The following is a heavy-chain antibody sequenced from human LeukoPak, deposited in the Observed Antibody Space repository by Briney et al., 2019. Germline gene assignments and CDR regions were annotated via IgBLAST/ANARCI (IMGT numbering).Heavy chain of an antibody. CDR2: ITGSGGTT. J-gene: IGHJ5*02. CDR1: GFTFSSYA. CDR3: AKPTHGSGSLTPFDP. D-gene: IGHD3-10*01. V-gene: IGHV3-23*01. Sequence: PGGSLRLSCAASGFTFSSYAMSWVRQAPGKGLEGVSAITGSGGTTYYADSVKGRFTISRDNSKDTLYLQMNSLRAEDTAVYYCAKPTHGSGSLTPFDPWGQGTLVTVSS.